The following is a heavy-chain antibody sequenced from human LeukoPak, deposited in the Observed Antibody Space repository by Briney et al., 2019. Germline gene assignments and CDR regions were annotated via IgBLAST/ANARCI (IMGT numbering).Heavy chain of an antibody. CDR3: ARRKYCSGGSCYSGTIDY. Sequence: SETLSLTCTVSGGSVSSGSYYWSWIRQPPGKGLEWIGYIYYSGSTYYNPSLKSRVTISVDTSKNQFSLKLSSVTAADTAVYYCARRKYCSGGSCYSGTIDYWGQGTLVTVSS. V-gene: IGHV4-39*01. J-gene: IGHJ4*02. D-gene: IGHD2-15*01. CDR2: IYYSGST. CDR1: GGSVSSGSYY.